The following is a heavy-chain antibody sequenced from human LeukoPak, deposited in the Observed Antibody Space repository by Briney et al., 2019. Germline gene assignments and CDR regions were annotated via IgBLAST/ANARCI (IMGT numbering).Heavy chain of an antibody. Sequence: SETLSLTCAVSGGSISSSNWWSWVRQPPGKGLEWIGEIYHSGSTNYNPSLKSRVTISVDKSKNQFSLKLSSVTAADTAVYYCARDLGIAAAGTGHYYYYGMDVWGKGTTVTVSS. J-gene: IGHJ6*04. CDR3: ARDLGIAAAGTGHYYYYGMDV. V-gene: IGHV4-4*02. CDR2: IYHSGST. D-gene: IGHD6-13*01. CDR1: GGSISSSNW.